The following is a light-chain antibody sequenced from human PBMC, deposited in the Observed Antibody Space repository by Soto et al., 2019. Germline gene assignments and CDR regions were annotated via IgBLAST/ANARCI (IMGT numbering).Light chain of an antibody. CDR1: QSVSSSY. J-gene: IGKJ2*02. V-gene: IGKV3-20*01. Sequence: EIVVTQSPGTLSVSPGERATLSCRASQSVSSSYLAWYQQKPGLAPRLLIYGASTMATGVPDRFSGSGSGTDFTLTISRLEPEDFAVYYCQQYGSSPRTFGQGTKLEFK. CDR3: QQYGSSPRT. CDR2: GAS.